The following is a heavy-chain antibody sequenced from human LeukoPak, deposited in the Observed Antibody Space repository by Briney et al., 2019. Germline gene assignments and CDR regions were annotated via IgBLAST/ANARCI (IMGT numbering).Heavy chain of an antibody. CDR1: GFTFSSYA. CDR3: ARDLAPSSGSLQFDY. Sequence: GGSLRLSCAVSGFTFSSYAMYWVRQAPGKGLEWVAAISSAGDKKKYSDSVKGRFTISRDNSRSTLYLQMTSLRAEDTAVYYCARDLAPSSGSLQFDYWGQGTLVTVSS. CDR2: ISSAGDKK. V-gene: IGHV3-30*04. D-gene: IGHD3-10*01. J-gene: IGHJ4*02.